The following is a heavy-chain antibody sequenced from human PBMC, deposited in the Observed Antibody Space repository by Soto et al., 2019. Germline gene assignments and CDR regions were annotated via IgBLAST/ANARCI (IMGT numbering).Heavy chain of an antibody. CDR3: ARPSSGWENWFDP. Sequence: GGSLRLSWAASGFTFSNYAVTWVRQAPGKGLEWVSGISGNGGSTYYADSVKGRFTISRDNAKNSLYLQMNSLRDDDTAVYYCARPSSGWENWFDPWGQGTLVTVSS. V-gene: IGHV3-23*01. D-gene: IGHD6-19*01. CDR1: GFTFSNYA. J-gene: IGHJ5*02. CDR2: ISGNGGST.